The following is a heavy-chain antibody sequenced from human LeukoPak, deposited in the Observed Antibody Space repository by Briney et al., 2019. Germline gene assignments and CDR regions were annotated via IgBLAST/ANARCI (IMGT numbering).Heavy chain of an antibody. Sequence: ASVKVSCKASGGTFSSYAISWVRQAPGQGLEWMGGIIPIFGTANYAQKFQGRVTITTDESTSTAYMELSSLRSEDTAVYYCARVSWEEVAYYYMGVWGKGTTVTVSS. CDR2: IIPIFGTA. V-gene: IGHV1-69*05. J-gene: IGHJ6*03. D-gene: IGHD1-26*01. CDR3: ARVSWEEVAYYYMGV. CDR1: GGTFSSYA.